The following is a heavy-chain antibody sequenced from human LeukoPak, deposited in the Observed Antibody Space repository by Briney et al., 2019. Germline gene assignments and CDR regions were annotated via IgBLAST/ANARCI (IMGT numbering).Heavy chain of an antibody. J-gene: IGHJ3*02. Sequence: PSETLSLTCTVSGGSISSGGYYWSWIRQPPGKGLEWIGYIYHSGSTYYNPSLKSRVTISVDTSKNQFSLKLSSVTAADTAVYYCATAPSLYAFDIWGQGTMVTVSS. V-gene: IGHV4-31*03. D-gene: IGHD5-24*01. CDR3: ATAPSLYAFDI. CDR1: GGSISSGGYY. CDR2: IYHSGST.